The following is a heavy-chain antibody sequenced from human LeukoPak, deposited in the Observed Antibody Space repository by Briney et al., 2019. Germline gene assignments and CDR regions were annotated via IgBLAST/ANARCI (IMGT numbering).Heavy chain of an antibody. CDR3: ARESLLWFGEFSAAYYYYYGMDV. CDR1: GGSVSSGSYY. V-gene: IGHV4-61*01. D-gene: IGHD3-10*01. CDR2: IYYSGST. J-gene: IGHJ6*04. Sequence: SETLSLTCTVSGGSVSSGSYYWSWIRQPPGKGLEWIGYIYYSGSTNYNPSLKSRVTISVDTSKNQFSLKLSSVTAADTAVYYCARESLLWFGEFSAAYYYYYGMDVWGKGTTVTVSS.